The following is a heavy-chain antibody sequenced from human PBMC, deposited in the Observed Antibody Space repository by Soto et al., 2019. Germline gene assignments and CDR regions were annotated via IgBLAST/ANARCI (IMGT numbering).Heavy chain of an antibody. V-gene: IGHV3-23*01. J-gene: IGHJ6*03. D-gene: IGHD3-10*01. CDR2: ISGSGGST. Sequence: GGSLRLSCAASGFTFSSYAMSWVRQAPGKGLEWVSAISGSGGSTYYADSVKGRFTISRDNSKNTLYLQMNSLRAEDTAVYYWAKGVWLGELGYYMDVGGKGPTVTVPS. CDR3: AKGVWLGELGYYMDV. CDR1: GFTFSSYA.